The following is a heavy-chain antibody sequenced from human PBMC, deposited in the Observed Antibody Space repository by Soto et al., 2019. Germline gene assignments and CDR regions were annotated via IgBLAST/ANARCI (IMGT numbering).Heavy chain of an antibody. CDR3: ARELSGSWYNWLDP. D-gene: IGHD6-13*01. CDR2: IHSVVTT. CDR1: GFTSVTNS. J-gene: IGHJ5*02. Sequence: EMQLVESGGGLIRPGGSLGLSLAASGFTSVTNSIPWAGQAPGGGLEGASVIHSVVTTYYADSVKGRFIISSDNSKNTLYLQMNSLRAEDTAIYYCARELSGSWYNWLDPWGQGILVTVSS. V-gene: IGHV3-53*01.